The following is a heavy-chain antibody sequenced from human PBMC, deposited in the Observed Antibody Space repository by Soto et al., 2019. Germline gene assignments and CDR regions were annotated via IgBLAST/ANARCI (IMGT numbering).Heavy chain of an antibody. Sequence: QVQLVQSGAEVKKPGASVRVSCKASGYTFTNYGISWVRQAPGQGLEWMGWVGPYNGNTDHAQNFQGRVTMTTDTSTNTAYMELVSLRSDDTALYYCARCYCSLGSCYTCWHFDLWGRGTLVTVSS. J-gene: IGHJ2*01. CDR2: VGPYNGNT. CDR3: ARCYCSLGSCYTCWHFDL. D-gene: IGHD2-15*01. V-gene: IGHV1-18*04. CDR1: GYTFTNYG.